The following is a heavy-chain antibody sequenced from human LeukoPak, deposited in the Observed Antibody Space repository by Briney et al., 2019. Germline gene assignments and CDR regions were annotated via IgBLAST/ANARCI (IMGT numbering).Heavy chain of an antibody. CDR3: ARDRRSSRYYYDSSGYSDY. D-gene: IGHD3-22*01. CDR2: IYPRDGST. Sequence: ASVKVSCKASGYTFTSNYIHWVRQAPGQGLEWMGMIYPRDGSTSYAQKLQGRVTMTTDTSTSTAYMELRSLRSDDTAVYYCARDRRSSRYYYDSSGYSDYWGQGTLVTVSS. V-gene: IGHV1-46*01. CDR1: GYTFTSNY. J-gene: IGHJ4*02.